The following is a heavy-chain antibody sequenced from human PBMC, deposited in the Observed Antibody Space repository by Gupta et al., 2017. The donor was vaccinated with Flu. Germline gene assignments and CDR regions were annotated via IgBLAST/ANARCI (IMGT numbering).Heavy chain of an antibody. CDR3: VKGVVETRITMIDTPDAFDI. D-gene: IGHD3-22*01. CDR1: GFTFSSYA. J-gene: IGHJ3*02. CDR2: ISSNGGST. Sequence: EVQLVESGGGLVQPGGSLRLSCSASGFTFSSYAMHWVRQAPGKGLEYVSAISSNGGSTYYADSVKGRFTISRDNSKNTLYLQMSSLRAEDTAVYYCVKGVVETRITMIDTPDAFDIWGQGTMVTGSS. V-gene: IGHV3-64D*06.